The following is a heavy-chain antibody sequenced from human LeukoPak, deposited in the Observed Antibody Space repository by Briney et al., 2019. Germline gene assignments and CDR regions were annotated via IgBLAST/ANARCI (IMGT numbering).Heavy chain of an antibody. Sequence: SETLSLTSTVSGDSISSYYWSWIRQPPGKGLEWIGYIYHSGSTNYNPSLKSRVTISADTSKDQFSLKLASVTAADTAVYYCATGYSSTWYCFDYSGQGTLVTVSS. CDR3: ATGYSSTWYCFDY. V-gene: IGHV4-59*01. J-gene: IGHJ4*02. CDR2: IYHSGST. CDR1: GDSISSYY. D-gene: IGHD6-13*01.